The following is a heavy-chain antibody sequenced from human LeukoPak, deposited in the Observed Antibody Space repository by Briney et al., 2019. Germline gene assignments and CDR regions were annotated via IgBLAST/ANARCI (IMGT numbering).Heavy chain of an antibody. V-gene: IGHV3-13*04. J-gene: IGHJ2*01. Sequence: GGSLRLSCAASGFTFSSYDMHWVRQATGKGLEWVSAIGTAGDTYYPGSVKVRFTISRENAKNSLYLQMNSLRAGDTAVYYCAGDPRGEKYFDLWGRGTLVTVSS. D-gene: IGHD3-10*01. CDR1: GFTFSSYD. CDR3: AGDPRGEKYFDL. CDR2: IGTAGDT.